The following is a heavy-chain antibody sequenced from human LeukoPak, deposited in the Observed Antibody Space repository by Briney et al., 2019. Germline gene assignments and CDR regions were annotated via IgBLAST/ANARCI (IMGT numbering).Heavy chain of an antibody. CDR3: ARDRDPLWFDP. CDR1: GFTFSSYW. V-gene: IGHV3-74*01. CDR2: INTDGSST. D-gene: IGHD5-24*01. Sequence: GGSLRLSCAASGFTFSSYWMHWVRQAPGKGLIWVSRINTDGSSTSYADSVKGRFTISRDNAKNTLYLQMNSLRVEDTAVYYCARDRDPLWFDPWGQGTLVTVSS. J-gene: IGHJ5*02.